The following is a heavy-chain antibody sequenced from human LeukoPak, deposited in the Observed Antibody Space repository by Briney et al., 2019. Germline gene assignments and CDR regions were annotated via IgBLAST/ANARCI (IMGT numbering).Heavy chain of an antibody. CDR1: GFTFSNYV. D-gene: IGHD4-17*01. CDR3: ARGGRTTAELIDY. Sequence: GGSLRLSCAASGFTFSNYVTHWVRQAPGKGLEWVTVIAYDGRNKYFADSVKGRFTISRDNSKNTLYLQMNSLRAEDTSVYYCARGGRTTAELIDYWGQGTLVTVSS. CDR2: IAYDGRNK. J-gene: IGHJ4*02. V-gene: IGHV3-30*03.